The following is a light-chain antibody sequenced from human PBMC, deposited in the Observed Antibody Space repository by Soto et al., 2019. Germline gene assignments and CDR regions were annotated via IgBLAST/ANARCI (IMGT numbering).Light chain of an antibody. CDR3: QQYGSSAYT. V-gene: IGKV3-20*01. Sequence: EIVLTQSPDTLSLSAGERATLSCRASQGVYSSYLAWYQQKAGQAPMLLIYGASSRATGIPDRFSGSGSGTDFTLTITRLEPEDSAVYYCQQYGSSAYTFGQGTKLEIK. J-gene: IGKJ2*01. CDR1: QGVYSSY. CDR2: GAS.